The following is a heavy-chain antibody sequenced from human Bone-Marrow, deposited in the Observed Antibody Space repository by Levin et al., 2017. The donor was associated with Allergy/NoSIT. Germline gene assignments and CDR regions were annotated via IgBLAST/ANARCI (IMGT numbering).Heavy chain of an antibody. D-gene: IGHD3-16*01. CDR2: ISYDGSIQ. Sequence: GGSLRLSCASYGFTFSSYAMHWVRQAPGKGLEWLAVISYDGSIQYYADSVKGRFTISRDNSKHTLFLQLNSLRAEDSAVYSCAKFRGGGGAYYTFDIWGQGTMVTVSS. V-gene: IGHV3-30*18. CDR3: AKFRGGGGAYYTFDI. CDR1: GFTFSSYA. J-gene: IGHJ3*02.